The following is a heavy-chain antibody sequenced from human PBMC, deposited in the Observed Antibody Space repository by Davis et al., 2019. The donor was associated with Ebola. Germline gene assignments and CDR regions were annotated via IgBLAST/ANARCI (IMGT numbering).Heavy chain of an antibody. D-gene: IGHD3-10*01. CDR2: IIPIFGTT. J-gene: IGHJ4*02. Sequence: SVKVSCKASGYTFTNYYMHWVRQAPGQGLEWMGGIIPIFGTTNYAQKFQGRVTITADESTSTAYMVLSSLRSDDTAIYYCAGMHGFGEGWPGYWGQGTLVTVSS. CDR3: AGMHGFGEGWPGY. CDR1: GYTFTNYY. V-gene: IGHV1-69*13.